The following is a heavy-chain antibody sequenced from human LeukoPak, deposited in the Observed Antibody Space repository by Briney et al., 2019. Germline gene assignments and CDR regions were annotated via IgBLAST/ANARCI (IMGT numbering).Heavy chain of an antibody. D-gene: IGHD2-2*01. CDR1: GYTFTGYY. Sequence: GASVKVSCKASGYTFTGYYMHWVRQAPGQGLEWMGWINPNSGGTNYAQKFQGRVTMTRDTSISTAYMELSRLRSDDTAVYYCARHGDYQLLSYYYYGMDVWGQGTTVTVSS. CDR2: INPNSGGT. CDR3: ARHGDYQLLSYYYYGMDV. V-gene: IGHV1-2*02. J-gene: IGHJ6*02.